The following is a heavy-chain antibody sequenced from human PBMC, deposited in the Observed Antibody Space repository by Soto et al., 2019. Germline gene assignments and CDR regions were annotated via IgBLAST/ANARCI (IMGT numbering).Heavy chain of an antibody. D-gene: IGHD3-10*01. CDR2: IYPGDSDT. CDR3: ARHGLNTPYYSAPMDV. V-gene: IGHV5-51*01. CDR1: GYSFTSYW. Sequence: GESLKISCKGSGYSFTSYWIGWVRQMPGKGLEWMGIIYPGDSDTRYSPSFQGQVTISADKSISTAYLQWSSLKASDTAMYYCARHGLNTPYYSAPMDVWGQGTTVTVSS. J-gene: IGHJ6*02.